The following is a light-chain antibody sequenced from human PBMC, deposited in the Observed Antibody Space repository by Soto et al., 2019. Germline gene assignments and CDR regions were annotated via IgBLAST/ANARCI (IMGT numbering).Light chain of an antibody. Sequence: DLVMTQSPLSLPVTPGEPASISCRSSQSLLESNRYNCLEWYLQKPGQSPQLLIYLGSNRASGVPDRFSGSGSCTYFTLKISRVEAEDVGVYYCMQSLQTPLTFGQGTKVEIK. V-gene: IGKV2-28*01. J-gene: IGKJ1*01. CDR3: MQSLQTPLT. CDR1: QSLLESNRYNC. CDR2: LGS.